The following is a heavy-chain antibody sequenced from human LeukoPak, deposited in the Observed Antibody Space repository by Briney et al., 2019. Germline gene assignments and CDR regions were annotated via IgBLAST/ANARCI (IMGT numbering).Heavy chain of an antibody. V-gene: IGHV4-34*01. CDR3: ARRGRYSSGWYRDY. D-gene: IGHD6-19*01. CDR2: IYHSGST. CDR1: GGSFTNYF. J-gene: IGHJ4*02. Sequence: ASETLSLTCAVYGGSFTNYFWSWIRQPPGKGLEWIGEIYHSGSTNYNSSLKSRVTISVDKSKNQFSLKLSSVPAADTAVYYCARRGRYSSGWYRDYWGQGTLVTVSS.